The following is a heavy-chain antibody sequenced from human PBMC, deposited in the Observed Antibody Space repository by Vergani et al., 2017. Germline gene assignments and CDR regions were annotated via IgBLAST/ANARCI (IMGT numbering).Heavy chain of an antibody. CDR2: INPNSGGT. J-gene: IGHJ6*02. CDR3: ARDLVVGATYYYYGMDV. V-gene: IGHV1-2*02. Sequence: QVQLVQSGAEVKKPGASVKVSCKASGYTFTGYYMHWVRQAPGQGLEWMGWINPNSGGTNYAQKFQGRVTMTRDTSISTAYMELSGLRSDEPAVYYCARDLVVGATYYYYGMDVWGQGTTVTVSS. CDR1: GYTFTGYY. D-gene: IGHD1-26*01.